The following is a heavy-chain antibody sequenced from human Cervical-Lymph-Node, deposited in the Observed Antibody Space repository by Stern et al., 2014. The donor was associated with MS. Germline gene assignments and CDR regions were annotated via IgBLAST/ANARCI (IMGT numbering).Heavy chain of an antibody. CDR1: GYNFISYW. Sequence: QLVQSGAELKEPGESLKISCKTSGYNFISYWIAWVRQVPGKSLEWIGIIYPGDSDIRYSPSFQGHVTMSVDKSKTTAYLQWKSLKASDTAVYYCARWSVACDYWGQGALITVSS. CDR2: IYPGDSDI. D-gene: IGHD2-21*01. V-gene: IGHV5-51*03. J-gene: IGHJ4*02. CDR3: ARWSVACDY.